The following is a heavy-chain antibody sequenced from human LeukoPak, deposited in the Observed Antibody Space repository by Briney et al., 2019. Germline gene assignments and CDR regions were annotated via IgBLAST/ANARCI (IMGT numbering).Heavy chain of an antibody. CDR2: IYYSGST. CDR1: GGSISSYY. J-gene: IGHJ4*02. CDR3: ARSDSSGYYNEY. V-gene: IGHV4-59*01. D-gene: IGHD3-22*01. Sequence: PSETLSLTCTVSGGSISSYYWSWIRQPPGKGLEWIGYIYYSGSTNYNPSLKSRVTISVDTSKNQFSLKMSSVTTADTAVYYCARSDSSGYYNEYWGQGTLVTVSS.